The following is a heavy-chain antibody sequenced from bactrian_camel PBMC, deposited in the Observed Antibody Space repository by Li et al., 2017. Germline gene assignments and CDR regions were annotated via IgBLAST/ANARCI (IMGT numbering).Heavy chain of an antibody. J-gene: IGHJ4*01. D-gene: IGHD2*01. V-gene: IGHV3S53*01. CDR1: GFTLHDAE. Sequence: HVQLVESGGGSVQAGETLRLSCTYSGFTLHDAEVGWYRQVPGHLCELLATIDSAGATWYEDSVKGRFTIEPGDAQNTLHLRMDSLKPEDTAVYLCNTAWYDLVDGPVEYWGQGTQVTVS. CDR2: IDSAGAT. CDR3: NTAWYDLVDGPVEY.